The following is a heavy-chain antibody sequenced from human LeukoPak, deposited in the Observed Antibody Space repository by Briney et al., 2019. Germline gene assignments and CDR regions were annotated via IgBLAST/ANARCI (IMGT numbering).Heavy chain of an antibody. CDR2: ISGSGGST. V-gene: IGHV3-23*01. J-gene: IGHJ4*02. D-gene: IGHD1-26*01. Sequence: GGSLRLSCAASGFTFDDYAMSWVRQAPGKGLEWVSAISGSGGSTYYADSVKGRFTISRDNSKNTLYLQMNSLRAEDTAVYYCAKEGGSSGSFPLDYWGQGTLVTVSS. CDR3: AKEGGSSGSFPLDY. CDR1: GFTFDDYA.